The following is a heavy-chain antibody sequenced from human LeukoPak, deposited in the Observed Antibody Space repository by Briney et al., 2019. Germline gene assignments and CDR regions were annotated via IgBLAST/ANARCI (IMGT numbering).Heavy chain of an antibody. CDR2: ISGSGGST. CDR1: GFTFSSYA. Sequence: PGGSLRLSCAASGFTFSSYAMSWVRQAPGKGLEWVSAISGSGGSTYYADSVKGRFTISRDNSKNTLYLQMNSLRAEDTAVYYCAKASLIFDRLAPSFDYWGQGALVTVSS. V-gene: IGHV3-23*01. CDR3: AKASLIFDRLAPSFDY. J-gene: IGHJ4*02. D-gene: IGHD3-9*01.